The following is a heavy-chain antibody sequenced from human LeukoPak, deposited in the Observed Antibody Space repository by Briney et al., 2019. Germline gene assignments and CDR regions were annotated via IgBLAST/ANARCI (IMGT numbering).Heavy chain of an antibody. Sequence: SETLSLTCTVSGGSISDYYWSWIRQPPGKGLEWIGEINHSGSTNYNPSLKSRVTISVDTSKNQFSLKLSSVTAADTAVYYCARHQKIAAAAFDYWGQGTLVTVSS. D-gene: IGHD6-13*01. CDR2: INHSGST. CDR1: GGSISDYY. J-gene: IGHJ4*02. V-gene: IGHV4-34*01. CDR3: ARHQKIAAAAFDY.